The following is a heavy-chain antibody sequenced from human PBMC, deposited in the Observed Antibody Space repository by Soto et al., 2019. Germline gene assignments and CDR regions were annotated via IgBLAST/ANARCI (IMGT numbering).Heavy chain of an antibody. V-gene: IGHV1-69*06. CDR3: ARDPTNDYGDDTFDY. CDR2: IIPSYDRT. D-gene: IGHD4-17*01. Sequence: QVLLLQSGSEVKKVGSSVKVSCKASGDAFKSYAIHWVRQAPGQGLEYMGRIIPSYDRTKYAQKFQGRLTLTADMYTSTVYMELSSLRSEDTAVYYCARDPTNDYGDDTFDYWGQGTKVIVSS. J-gene: IGHJ4*02. CDR1: GDAFKSYA.